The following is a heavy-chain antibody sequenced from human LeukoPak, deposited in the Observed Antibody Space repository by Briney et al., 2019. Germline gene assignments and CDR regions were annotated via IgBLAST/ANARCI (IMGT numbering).Heavy chain of an antibody. D-gene: IGHD3-9*01. CDR2: IYYSGST. V-gene: IGHV4-59*08. Sequence: SEALSLTCTVSGGSISSYYWSWIRQPPGKGLEWIGYIYYSGSTNYNPSLKSRVTISVDTSKNQFSLKLSSVTAADTAVYYCARGPLYYDILTGYPPDFDCWGQGTLVTVSS. J-gene: IGHJ4*02. CDR3: ARGPLYYDILTGYPPDFDC. CDR1: GGSISSYY.